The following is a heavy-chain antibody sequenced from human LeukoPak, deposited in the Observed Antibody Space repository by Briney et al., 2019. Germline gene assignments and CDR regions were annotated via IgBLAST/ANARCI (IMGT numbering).Heavy chain of an antibody. Sequence: ASVKVSCKVSGYTLTELSMHWVRQAPGKGLEWMGGFDPEDGETIYAQKFQGRVTMTEDTSTDTAYMELSSLRSEDTAVYYCATDMTTVTTWSGAFDIWGQGTMVTVSS. J-gene: IGHJ3*02. V-gene: IGHV1-24*01. CDR1: GYTLTELS. D-gene: IGHD4-17*01. CDR2: FDPEDGET. CDR3: ATDMTTVTTWSGAFDI.